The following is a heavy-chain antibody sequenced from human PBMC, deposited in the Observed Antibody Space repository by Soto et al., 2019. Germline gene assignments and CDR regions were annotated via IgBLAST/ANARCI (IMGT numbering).Heavy chain of an antibody. D-gene: IGHD6-19*01. CDR2: ICHGGDT. CDR3: ARARIVVAGTIVDY. V-gene: IGHV4-38-2*01. Sequence: PETLSLTCAVSCYSLTSGYYCGWIRQPPGEGLEWIGSICHGGDTYYNPSLKSRVTISVDTSKNHFSLKLTSVTAADTAVYYCARARIVVAGTIVDYWGQGTLVTVSS. J-gene: IGHJ4*02. CDR1: CYSLTSGYY.